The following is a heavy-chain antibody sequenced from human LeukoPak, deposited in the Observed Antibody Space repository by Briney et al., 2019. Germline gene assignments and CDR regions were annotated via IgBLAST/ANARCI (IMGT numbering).Heavy chain of an antibody. CDR1: GYTFTGYY. CDR3: ARGLGSIAAAGIFSSEEPNNWFDP. D-gene: IGHD6-13*01. J-gene: IGHJ5*02. CDR2: IIPTFGTA. V-gene: IGHV1-69*06. Sequence: SVKVSCKASGYTFTGYYMHWVRQAPGQGLEWMGGIIPTFGTAKYAQKFQGRVTITADKSTSTAYMELSSLRSEDTAVYYCARGLGSIAAAGIFSSEEPNNWFDPWGQGTLVTVSS.